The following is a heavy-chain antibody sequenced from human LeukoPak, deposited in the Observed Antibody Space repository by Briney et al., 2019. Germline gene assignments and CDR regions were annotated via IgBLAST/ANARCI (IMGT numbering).Heavy chain of an antibody. V-gene: IGHV3-21*01. D-gene: IGHD5-18*01. CDR1: GFTFTSYS. J-gene: IGHJ3*02. Sequence: GGSLRLSCAASGFTFTSYSMNWVRQAPGRGLEWVSSISSSSSYIYYADSVKGRFTISRDNAKNSLYLQMNSLRAEDTAVYYCGAMVSDAFDIWGQGTMVTVSS. CDR3: GAMVSDAFDI. CDR2: ISSSSSYI.